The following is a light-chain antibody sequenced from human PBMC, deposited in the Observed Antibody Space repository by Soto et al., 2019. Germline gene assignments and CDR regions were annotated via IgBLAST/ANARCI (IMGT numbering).Light chain of an antibody. CDR3: GSWDSSLSAYV. V-gene: IGLV1-51*01. CDR2: DDD. CDR1: SSNIGGNS. Sequence: QSAMTQPPSVCAAPGQRVTISCSGSSSNIGGNSVSWYQQLPGTAPKLLIYDDDKRPSGIPDRFSGSKSGTSATLGITGFQTGDEADYYCGSWDSSLSAYVFGTGTKLTVL. J-gene: IGLJ1*01.